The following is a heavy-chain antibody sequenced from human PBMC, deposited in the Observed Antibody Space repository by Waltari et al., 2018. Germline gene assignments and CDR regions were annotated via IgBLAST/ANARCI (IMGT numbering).Heavy chain of an antibody. CDR2: INAGNGNK. CDR3: ARDQEMAVYCSSTSCYGGFDY. V-gene: IGHV1-3*01. D-gene: IGHD2-2*01. CDR1: GYTFTSYA. J-gene: IGHJ4*02. Sequence: QVQLVQSGAEVKKPGASVKVSCKASGYTFTSYAMHWVRQAPGQRLEWMGWINAGNGNKKYAQKVQGRVTITRDTSASTAYMELSSLRSEDTAVYYCARDQEMAVYCSSTSCYGGFDYWGQGTLVTVSS.